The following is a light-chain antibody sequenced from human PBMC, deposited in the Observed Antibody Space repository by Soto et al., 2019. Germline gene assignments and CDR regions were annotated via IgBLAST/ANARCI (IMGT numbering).Light chain of an antibody. CDR1: QSVTSNY. CDR3: QQYGSSPT. J-gene: IGKJ1*01. Sequence: IGLTQSPATLSLSPGDTATLSCRASQSVTSNYLAWYQQRPGQAPSLLIYGASSRATGVPDRFSGSGSGTDFTLTISRLEPEDFAVYYCQQYGSSPTFGQGNKVEIK. V-gene: IGKV3-20*01. CDR2: GAS.